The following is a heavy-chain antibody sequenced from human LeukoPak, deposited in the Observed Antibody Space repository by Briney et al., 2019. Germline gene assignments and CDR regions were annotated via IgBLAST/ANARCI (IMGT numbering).Heavy chain of an antibody. Sequence: GASVKVSCKASGSTFTSYGISWVRQAPGQGLEWMGGIIPIFGTANYAQKFQGRVTITADESTSTAYMELSSLRSEDTAVYYCARDLRGVATIGRPRYYFDYWGQGTLVTVSS. CDR3: ARDLRGVATIGRPRYYFDY. CDR2: IIPIFGTA. J-gene: IGHJ4*02. V-gene: IGHV1-69*13. D-gene: IGHD5-12*01. CDR1: GSTFTSYG.